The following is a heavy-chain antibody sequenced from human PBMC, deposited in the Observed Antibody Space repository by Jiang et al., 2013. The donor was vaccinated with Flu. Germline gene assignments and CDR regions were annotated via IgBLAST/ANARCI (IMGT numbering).Heavy chain of an antibody. CDR3: ARDLGYGMDV. J-gene: IGHJ6*04. D-gene: IGHD3-3*01. CDR2: IIPILGIA. Sequence: IIPILGIANYAQKFQGRVTITADKSTSTAYMELSSLRSEDTAVYYCARDLGYGMDVWGKGTTVTVSS. V-gene: IGHV1-69*04.